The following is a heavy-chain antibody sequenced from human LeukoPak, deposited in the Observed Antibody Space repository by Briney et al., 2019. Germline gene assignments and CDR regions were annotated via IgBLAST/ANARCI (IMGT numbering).Heavy chain of an antibody. Sequence: GGSLRLSCVASGFSFSSHWMCWVRQAPGKGLEWVAELNPDGSQKFYVDSVKGRFIISRDNAKNTVYLQMDSLRAEDTAVYYCARDSFGSVNSWGQGTLATVSS. CDR2: LNPDGSQK. D-gene: IGHD3-10*01. CDR3: ARDSFGSVNS. J-gene: IGHJ4*02. CDR1: GFSFSSHW. V-gene: IGHV3-7*01.